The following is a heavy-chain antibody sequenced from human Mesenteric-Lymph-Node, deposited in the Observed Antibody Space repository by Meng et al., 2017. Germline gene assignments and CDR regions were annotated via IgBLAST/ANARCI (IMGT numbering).Heavy chain of an antibody. V-gene: IGHV3-74*01. CDR2: INSVGSTT. J-gene: IGHJ4*02. CDR1: GFTFSSYW. D-gene: IGHD2-15*01. CDR3: AKAKYCSVGICPFDY. Sequence: GESLKISCAASGFTFSSYWMHWVRQVPGKGLVWVSHINSVGSTTIYADSVKGRFTISRDNAKNTLYLQMNSLRAEDTALYYCAKAKYCSVGICPFDYWGQGTLVTVSS.